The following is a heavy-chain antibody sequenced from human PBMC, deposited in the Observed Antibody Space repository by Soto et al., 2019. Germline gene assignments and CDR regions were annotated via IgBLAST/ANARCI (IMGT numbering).Heavy chain of an antibody. CDR1: GFIFSSYA. CDR3: LRGISAPDY. CDR2: MRADGVST. D-gene: IGHD3-16*01. J-gene: IGHJ4*02. Sequence: GGSLRLSCGASGFIFSSYAMSWVRQAPGKGLEWISAMRADGVSTYYAGSVKGRFTISRDNSKNTLYLQMISLRVEDTAVYYCLRGISAPDYWGQGTLVTVSS. V-gene: IGHV3-23*01.